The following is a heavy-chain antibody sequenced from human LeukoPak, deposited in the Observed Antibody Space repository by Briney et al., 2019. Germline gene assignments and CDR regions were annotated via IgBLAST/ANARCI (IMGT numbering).Heavy chain of an antibody. CDR1: GGSISTYY. Sequence: SETLSLTCTVSGGSISTYYWSWIRQSPGKGLEWVGYIHNSGSTNYNPSLKSRVTISVDTSKNQFSLKLSSVTAADTAVYYCASALTTLEYFQHWGRGTLVTVSS. D-gene: IGHD4-17*01. CDR2: IHNSGST. CDR3: ASALTTLEYFQH. V-gene: IGHV4-59*01. J-gene: IGHJ1*01.